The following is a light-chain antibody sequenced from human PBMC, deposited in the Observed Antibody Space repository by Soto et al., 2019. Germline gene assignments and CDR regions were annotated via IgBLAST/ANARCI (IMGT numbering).Light chain of an antibody. CDR3: QSYDSSLSGWV. J-gene: IGLJ3*02. CDR1: SSNIGADYD. Sequence: QSVLTQPPSVSGAPGQRVTIFCTGSSSNIGADYDVHWYQQLPGTAPKLLIYGNSNRPSGVPDRFSGSKSGTSASLAITGLQAEDETDYYCQSYDSSLSGWVFGGGTKSPS. V-gene: IGLV1-40*01. CDR2: GNS.